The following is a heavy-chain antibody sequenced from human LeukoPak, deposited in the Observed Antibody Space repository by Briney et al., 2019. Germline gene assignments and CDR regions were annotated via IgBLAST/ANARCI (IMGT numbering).Heavy chain of an antibody. J-gene: IGHJ4*02. CDR1: GYSISSGYY. D-gene: IGHD3-22*01. CDR3: ATGIVAIKSRFFDY. V-gene: IGHV4-38-2*02. Sequence: SETLSLICTVSGYSISSGYYWGWIRQPPGKGLEWIGSIYYRGSTYYNPSLKSRVSISVDKSKSQFSLELTSATVADTAIYYCATGIVAIKSRFFDYWGQGSLITVSS. CDR2: IYYRGST.